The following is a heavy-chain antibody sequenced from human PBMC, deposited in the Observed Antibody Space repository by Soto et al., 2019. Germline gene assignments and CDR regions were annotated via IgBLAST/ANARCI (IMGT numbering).Heavy chain of an antibody. CDR3: ATHPSIAARPHFDY. V-gene: IGHV3-23*01. CDR2: ISGSGGST. Sequence: QPGWSLRLSCAASGFTFSSYAMSWVRQAPGKGLEWVSAISGSGGSTYYADSVKGRFTISRDNSKNTLYLQMNSLRAEDTAVYYCATHPSIAARPHFDYWGQGTLVTVSS. D-gene: IGHD6-6*01. J-gene: IGHJ4*02. CDR1: GFTFSSYA.